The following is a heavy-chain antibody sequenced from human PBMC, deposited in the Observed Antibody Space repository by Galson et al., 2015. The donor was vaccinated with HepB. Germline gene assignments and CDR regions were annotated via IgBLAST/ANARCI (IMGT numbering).Heavy chain of an antibody. V-gene: IGHV3-21*06. CDR1: GFTFSDYT. Sequence: SLRLSCADSGFTFSDYTMNWVRKAQGKGLEWVSSISSSDSYIYYVDSVKGRFTISRDNAKNSLYLQMNSLRAEDTAVYYCARGGGSYDFWSGHSPYYFMDVWGKGTTVIVSS. CDR2: ISSSDSYI. CDR3: ARGGGSYDFWSGHSPYYFMDV. D-gene: IGHD3-3*01. J-gene: IGHJ6*03.